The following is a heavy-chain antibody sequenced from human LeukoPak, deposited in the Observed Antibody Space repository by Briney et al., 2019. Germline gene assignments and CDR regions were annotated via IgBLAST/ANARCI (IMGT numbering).Heavy chain of an antibody. D-gene: IGHD3-22*01. V-gene: IGHV3-23*01. J-gene: IGHJ4*02. CDR2: ISGSGGST. CDR1: GFTFSSYA. Sequence: PGGSLRLSCAASGFTFSSYAMSWVRQAPGKGLEWVSAISGSGGSTYYADSVKGRFTISRDNSKNTLYLQMNSLRAEDTAVYYCAKCDYFYESSGYYLFDYWGQGTLVTVSS. CDR3: AKCDYFYESSGYYLFDY.